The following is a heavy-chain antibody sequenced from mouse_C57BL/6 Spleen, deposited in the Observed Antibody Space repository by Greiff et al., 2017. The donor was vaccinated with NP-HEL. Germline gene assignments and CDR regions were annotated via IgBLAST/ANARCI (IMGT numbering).Heavy chain of an antibody. CDR1: GYAFSSSW. V-gene: IGHV1-82*01. CDR3: ARSYYYGSSHYYAMDY. D-gene: IGHD1-1*01. J-gene: IGHJ4*01. CDR2: IYPGDGDT. Sequence: VQLQQSGPELVKPGASVKISCKASGYAFSSSWMNWVKQRPGKGLEWIGRIYPGDGDTNYNGKFKGKATLTADKSSSTAYMQLSSLTSEDSAVYFCARSYYYGSSHYYAMDYWGQRTSVTVSS.